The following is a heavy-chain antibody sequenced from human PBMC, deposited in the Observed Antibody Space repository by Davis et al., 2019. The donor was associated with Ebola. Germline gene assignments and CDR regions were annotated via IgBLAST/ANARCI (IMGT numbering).Heavy chain of an antibody. J-gene: IGHJ4*02. CDR1: GFTVSSNY. CDR3: AKGYYYDSFDY. Sequence: GGSLRLSCAASGFTVSSNYMSWVRQAPGKGLEWVSAISGSGGSTYYADSVKGRFTISRDNSKNTLYLQMNSLRAEDTAVYYCAKGYYYDSFDYWGQGTLVTVSS. V-gene: IGHV3-23*01. CDR2: ISGSGGST. D-gene: IGHD3-22*01.